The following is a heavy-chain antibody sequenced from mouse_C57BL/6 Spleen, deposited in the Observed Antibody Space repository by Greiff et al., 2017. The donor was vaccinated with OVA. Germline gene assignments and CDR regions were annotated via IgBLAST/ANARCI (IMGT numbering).Heavy chain of an antibody. CDR1: GFTFSDYY. V-gene: IGHV5-16*01. D-gene: IGHD1-1*01. J-gene: IGHJ1*03. CDR2: INYDGSST. CDR3: ARDPVVADWYFDV. Sequence: EVMLVESEGGLVQPGSSMKLSCTASGFTFSDYYMAWVRQVPEKGLEWVANINYDGSSTYYLDSLKSRFIISRDNAKNILYLQMSSLKSEDTATYYCARDPVVADWYFDVWGTGTTVTVSS.